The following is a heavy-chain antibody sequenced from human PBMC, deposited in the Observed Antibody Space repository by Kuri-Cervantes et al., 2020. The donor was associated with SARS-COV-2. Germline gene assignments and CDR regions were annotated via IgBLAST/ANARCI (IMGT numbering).Heavy chain of an antibody. J-gene: IGHJ6*03. Sequence: ESLKISCAASAFTFNNYGMSWIRQPPGKGLEWIGSIYHSGNTNYDPSLKSRVTISIDTFEKRFSLKLTSVTAADTAVYYCARDRRETTVTSPSWGLYDSHYHYYMDVWGKGTTVTVSS. CDR3: ARDRRETTVTSPSWGLYDSHYHYYMDV. D-gene: IGHD4-17*01. V-gene: IGHV4-59*01. CDR2: IYHSGNT. CDR1: AFTFNNYG.